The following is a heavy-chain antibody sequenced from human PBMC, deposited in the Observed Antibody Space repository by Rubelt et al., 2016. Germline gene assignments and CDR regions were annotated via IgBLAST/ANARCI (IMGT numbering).Heavy chain of an antibody. D-gene: IGHD3/OR15-3a*01. J-gene: IGHJ4*02. Sequence: EVQLLESGGGLVQPGGSLRLSCAASGFTFSSYAMSWVRQAPGKGLEWVSAISGSGGSKDYADSVKGRFTIARDNSKNTLYLQMNSLRAEDTAVYYCAKGTGPRRGGTDYWGQGTLVTVSS. CDR1: GFTFSSYA. V-gene: IGHV3-23*01. CDR2: ISGSGGSK. CDR3: AKGTGPRRGGTDY.